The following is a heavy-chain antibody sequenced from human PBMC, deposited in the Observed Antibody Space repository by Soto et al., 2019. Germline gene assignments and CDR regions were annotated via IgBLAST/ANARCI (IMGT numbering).Heavy chain of an antibody. V-gene: IGHV1-69*08. J-gene: IGHJ6*02. Sequence: QVQLVQSGAEVKKPGSSVKVSCKASGGTFSSYTISWVRQAPGQGLEWMGRIIPILGIANYAQKFQGRVTITADKSTSTAYMELSSLRSEDTAVYYCARDLRHDILTRGYYYYGMDVWGQGTTVTVSS. D-gene: IGHD3-9*01. CDR2: IIPILGIA. CDR1: GGTFSSYT. CDR3: ARDLRHDILTRGYYYYGMDV.